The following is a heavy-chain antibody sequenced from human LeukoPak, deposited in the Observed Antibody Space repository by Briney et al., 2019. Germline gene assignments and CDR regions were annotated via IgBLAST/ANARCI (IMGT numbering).Heavy chain of an antibody. D-gene: IGHD3-10*01. CDR1: GSSITNYY. V-gene: IGHV4-4*09. J-gene: IGHJ3*02. CDR3: ARHGKAGTYYYAFDI. Sequence: KPSETLSLTCSVSGSSITNYYWSWLRQPPGKGLEWIGFIYASGGTNYNPSLKSRVTMSVDTSKTQFSLKLSSVTAADTAVYYCARHGKAGTYYYAFDIWGPGTVVTVSS. CDR2: IYASGGT.